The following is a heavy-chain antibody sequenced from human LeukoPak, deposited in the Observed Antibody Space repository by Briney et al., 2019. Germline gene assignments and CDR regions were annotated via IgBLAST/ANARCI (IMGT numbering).Heavy chain of an antibody. J-gene: IGHJ4*02. Sequence: HPGGSLRLSCAASGFTFSSYAMSWVRQAPGKGLEWVSAITGSGAFTDYADSVKGRFTISRDNSKNTLYLQMNSLRAEDTAVYYCAKRSAESSGYFNYWGQGILVTVSS. CDR3: AKRSAESSGYFNY. D-gene: IGHD6-19*01. CDR1: GFTFSSYA. CDR2: ITGSGAFT. V-gene: IGHV3-23*01.